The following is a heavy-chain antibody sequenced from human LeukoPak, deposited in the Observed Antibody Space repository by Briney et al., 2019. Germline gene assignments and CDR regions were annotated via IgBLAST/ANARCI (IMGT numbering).Heavy chain of an antibody. D-gene: IGHD3-10*01. V-gene: IGHV3-21*01. CDR3: ACYYYGSGNAFDI. Sequence: PGGPLRLSCAASGFTFSSYSMNWVRQAPGKGLEWVSSISSSSSYIYYADSVKGRFTISRDNAKNSLYLQMNSLRAEDTAVYYCACYYYGSGNAFDIWGQGTMVTVSS. J-gene: IGHJ3*02. CDR2: ISSSSSYI. CDR1: GFTFSSYS.